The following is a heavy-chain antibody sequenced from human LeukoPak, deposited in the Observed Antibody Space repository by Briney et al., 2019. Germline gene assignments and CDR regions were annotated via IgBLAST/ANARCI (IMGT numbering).Heavy chain of an antibody. CDR3: ARSPLGYSSSWYGLGY. Sequence: SETLSLTCTVSGGSISSSSYYWGWIRQPPGKGLEWIGSIYYSGSTYSNPSLQSRVTISVDTSKNQFSLKLNSVTAADTAVYYCARSPLGYSSSWYGLGYWGQGTLVTVSS. V-gene: IGHV4-39*01. D-gene: IGHD6-13*01. CDR2: IYYSGST. CDR1: GGSISSSSYY. J-gene: IGHJ4*02.